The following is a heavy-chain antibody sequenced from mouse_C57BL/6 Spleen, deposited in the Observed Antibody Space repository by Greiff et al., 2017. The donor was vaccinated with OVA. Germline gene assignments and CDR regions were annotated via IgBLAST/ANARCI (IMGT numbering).Heavy chain of an antibody. CDR1: GYTFTSYW. CDR2: IHPNSGST. CDR3: ARGYYSNSYYAMDY. Sequence: VQLQQPGAELVKPGASVKLSCKASGYTFTSYWMHWVKQRPGQGLEWIGMIHPNSGSTNYNEKFKSKATLTVDKSSSTAYMQLSSLTSEDSAVYYCARGYYSNSYYAMDYWGQGTSVTVSS. D-gene: IGHD2-5*01. J-gene: IGHJ4*01. V-gene: IGHV1-64*01.